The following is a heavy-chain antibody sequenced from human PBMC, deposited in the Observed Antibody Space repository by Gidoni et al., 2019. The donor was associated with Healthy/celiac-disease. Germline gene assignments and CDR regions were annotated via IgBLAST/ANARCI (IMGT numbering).Heavy chain of an antibody. CDR3: ARDSEGKYYYYGMDV. CDR2: IFPIFGTA. D-gene: IGHD1-26*01. CDR1: GGTFSSYA. V-gene: IGHV1-69*01. J-gene: IGHJ6*02. Sequence: QVQLVQSGDEVKKTGSSVKVSCKASGGTFSSYAISWGRQSPGQGLEWMGGIFPIFGTANYAQKFQGRVTITADESTSTAYMELSSLRSEDTAVYYCARDSEGKYYYYGMDVWGQGTTVTVSS.